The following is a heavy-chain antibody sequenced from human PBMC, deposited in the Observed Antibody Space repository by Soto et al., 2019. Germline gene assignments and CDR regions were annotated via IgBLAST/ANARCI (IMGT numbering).Heavy chain of an antibody. CDR3: ARVAGYCSGGSCYGYYYYYMDV. J-gene: IGHJ6*03. CDR2: IYYSGST. D-gene: IGHD2-15*01. CDR1: GGSISSYY. Sequence: QVQLQESGPGLVKPSETLSLTCTVSGGSISSYYWSWIRQPPGKGLEWIGYIYYSGSTNYNPSLTSRVTISVDTSKNQFSLKLSSVTAADTAVYYCARVAGYCSGGSCYGYYYYYMDVWGKGTTVTVSS. V-gene: IGHV4-59*01.